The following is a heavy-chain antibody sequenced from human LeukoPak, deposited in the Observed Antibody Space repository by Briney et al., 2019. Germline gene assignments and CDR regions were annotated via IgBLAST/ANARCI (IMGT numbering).Heavy chain of an antibody. CDR3: TTTAMVNYYYYYMDV. V-gene: IGHV3-73*01. CDR1: GFTFSGSA. Sequence: PGGSLRLSCAASGFTFSGSAMHWVRQASGKGLEWVGRIRSKANSYATAYAASVKGRFTISRDDSKNTAYLQMNSLKTEDTAVYYCTTTAMVNYYYYYMDVWGKGTTVTVSS. D-gene: IGHD5-18*01. CDR2: IRSKANSYAT. J-gene: IGHJ6*03.